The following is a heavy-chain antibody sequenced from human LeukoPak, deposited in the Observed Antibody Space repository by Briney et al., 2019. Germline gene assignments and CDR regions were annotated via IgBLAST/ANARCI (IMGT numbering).Heavy chain of an antibody. CDR1: GFTFSGSA. CDR2: IRGKATDYAT. D-gene: IGHD3-9*01. Sequence: GGSLKLSCVASGFTFSGSAMHWVRQASGKGLEWVGRIRGKATDYATAYAASVKGWFTISRDDSKNTAYLQMNSLKTEDTAVYHCTRRNDILAGYGFDYWGQGTLVTVSS. V-gene: IGHV3-73*01. CDR3: TRRNDILAGYGFDY. J-gene: IGHJ4*02.